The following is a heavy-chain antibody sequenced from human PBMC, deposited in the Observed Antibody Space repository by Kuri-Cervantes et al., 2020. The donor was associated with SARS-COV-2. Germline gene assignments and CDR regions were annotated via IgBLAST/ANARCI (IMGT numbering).Heavy chain of an antibody. V-gene: IGHV3-48*01. J-gene: IGHJ6*03. D-gene: IGHD3-3*01. CDR3: ARDRKYYDFWSGPNYYMDV. CDR2: ISSSSSTI. Sequence: GGSLRLSCAASGFTFSSYSMNWVRQAPGKGLEWVSYISSSSSTIYYADSVKGRFTISRDNAKNSLYLQMNSLRAEDTAVYYCARDRKYYDFWSGPNYYMDVWGKGTTVTVSS. CDR1: GFTFSSYS.